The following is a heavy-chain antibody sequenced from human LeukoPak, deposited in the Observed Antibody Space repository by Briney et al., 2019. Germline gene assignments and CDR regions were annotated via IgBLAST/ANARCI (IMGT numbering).Heavy chain of an antibody. V-gene: IGHV3-66*02. CDR3: ARDFASTVSTPPYYYYYYMDV. CDR2: IYSGGST. J-gene: IGHJ6*03. D-gene: IGHD4-11*01. CDR1: GFTVSSNY. Sequence: GGSLRLSCAASGFTVSSNYMSWVRQAPGKGLEWVSVIYSGGSTYYAGSVKGRFTISRDNSKNTLYLQMNSLRAEDTAVYYCARDFASTVSTPPYYYYYYMDVWGKGTTVTVSS.